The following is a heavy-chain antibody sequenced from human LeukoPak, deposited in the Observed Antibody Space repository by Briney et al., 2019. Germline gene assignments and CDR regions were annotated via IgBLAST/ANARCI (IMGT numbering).Heavy chain of an antibody. CDR3: ARERRDGYSWGYFDY. V-gene: IGHV3-30-3*01. CDR1: GFTFSSYA. J-gene: IGHJ4*02. CDR2: ISYDGSNK. D-gene: IGHD5-24*01. Sequence: PGRSLRLSCAASGFTFSSYAMHWVRQAPGKGLEWVAVISYDGSNKYYADSVKGRFTISRDNSKNTLYLQMNSLRAEDTAVYYCARERRDGYSWGYFDYWGQGTLVTVSS.